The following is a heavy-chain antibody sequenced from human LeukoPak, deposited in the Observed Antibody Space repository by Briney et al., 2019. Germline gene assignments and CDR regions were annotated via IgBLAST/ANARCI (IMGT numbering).Heavy chain of an antibody. J-gene: IGHJ4*02. D-gene: IGHD2-2*01. CDR2: ISSSGSTV. Sequence: GGSLRLSCAASGFTFSDYYMSWIRQAPGKGLEWISYISSSGSTVLYADSVKGRFTISRDNAKNSLYLQMNSLRAEDTAVCYCARDLSAAPIWGQGTLVTVSS. CDR3: ARDLSAAPI. V-gene: IGHV3-11*04. CDR1: GFTFSDYY.